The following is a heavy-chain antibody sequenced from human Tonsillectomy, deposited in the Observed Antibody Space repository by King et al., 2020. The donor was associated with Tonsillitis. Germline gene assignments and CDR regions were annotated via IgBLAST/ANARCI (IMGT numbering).Heavy chain of an antibody. D-gene: IGHD6-19*01. CDR1: GFTFSSYH. J-gene: IGHJ3*02. Sequence: VQLVESGGGLVQPGGSLRLSCAASGFTFSSYHMNWVRQAPGKGLEWVSYISRSSSTISYLDSVEGRFTSSRDNAKNSLFLQMNSLRAEDTAVYYCARDRSSGWPGVPDIWGQGTLVIVSS. CDR2: ISRSSSTI. CDR3: ARDRSSGWPGVPDI. V-gene: IGHV3-48*01.